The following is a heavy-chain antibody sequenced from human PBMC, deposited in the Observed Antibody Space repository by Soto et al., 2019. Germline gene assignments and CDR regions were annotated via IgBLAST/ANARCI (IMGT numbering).Heavy chain of an antibody. CDR2: ISSSSYI. CDR1: GFTFSSYS. D-gene: IGHD6-19*01. J-gene: IGHJ4*02. CDR3: ARDWADSSGFDY. Sequence: GGSMRLSCAASGFTFSSYSMNWVRQAPGKGLEWVSSISSSSYIYYADSVKGRFTISRDNAKNSLYLQMNSLRAEDTAVYYCARDWADSSGFDYWGQGTLVTVSS. V-gene: IGHV3-21*01.